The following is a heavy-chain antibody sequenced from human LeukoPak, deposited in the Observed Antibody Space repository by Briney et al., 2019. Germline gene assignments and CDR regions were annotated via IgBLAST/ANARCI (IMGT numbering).Heavy chain of an antibody. CDR1: GFTFSTYW. Sequence: SGGSLRLSCAASGFTFSTYWMSWVRQAPGKGLEWVANIKKDGNENYYVDSVKGRFTISRDNAKNSLYLQMNSLRAEDTAVYYCARVSSYGSGSYYNPWIDYWGQGTLVTVSS. CDR2: IKKDGNEN. J-gene: IGHJ4*02. CDR3: ARVSSYGSGSYYNPWIDY. V-gene: IGHV3-7*01. D-gene: IGHD3-10*01.